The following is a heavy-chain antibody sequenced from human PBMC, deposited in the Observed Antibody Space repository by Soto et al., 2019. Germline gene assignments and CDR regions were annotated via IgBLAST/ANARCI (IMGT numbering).Heavy chain of an antibody. Sequence: SVQLSCKASGGTFSSYAISWVRQAPGQGLEWMGGIIPIFGTANYAQKFQGRVTITADKSTSTAYMELSSLRSEDTAVYCGANGVKVTAAPPCGMNAWGPGT. D-gene: IGHD2-2*01. CDR3: ANGVKVTAAPPCGMNA. V-gene: IGHV1-69*06. CDR2: IIPIFGTA. J-gene: IGHJ6*02. CDR1: GGTFSSYA.